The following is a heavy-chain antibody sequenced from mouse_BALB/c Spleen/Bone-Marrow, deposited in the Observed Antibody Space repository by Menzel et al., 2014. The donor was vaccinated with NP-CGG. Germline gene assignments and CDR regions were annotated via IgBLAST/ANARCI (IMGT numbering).Heavy chain of an antibody. Sequence: EVNVVESGGGLVQPGGSRKLSCAAAGFTFSSYGMHWVRQAPEKGLEWVAYISSGSSTAYYADKVMGRFTISRDNPKNTLFLQMTSLRSEDTAMYYCARSGSSSGYFDYWGQGTTLTVSS. J-gene: IGHJ2*01. V-gene: IGHV5-17*02. D-gene: IGHD1-1*01. CDR1: GFTFSSYG. CDR2: ISSGSSTA. CDR3: ARSGSSSGYFDY.